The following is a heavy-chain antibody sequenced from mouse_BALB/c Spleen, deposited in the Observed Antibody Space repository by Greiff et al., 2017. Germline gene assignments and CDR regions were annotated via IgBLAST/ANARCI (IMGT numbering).Heavy chain of an antibody. J-gene: IGHJ3*01. CDR2: ISYRGST. Sequence: EVPLQQSGPGLVKPSQSLSLTCTVTGYSLTTDYAWIWIRQFPGNTLEWMGYISYRGSTSYNPSPKSRLSITRDTSKNQFFLRLNSVTTEATATYYWARESDYASFADWGEGTLVTVSA. CDR1: GYSLTTDYA. V-gene: IGHV3-2*02. CDR3: ARESDYASFAD. D-gene: IGHD2-4*01.